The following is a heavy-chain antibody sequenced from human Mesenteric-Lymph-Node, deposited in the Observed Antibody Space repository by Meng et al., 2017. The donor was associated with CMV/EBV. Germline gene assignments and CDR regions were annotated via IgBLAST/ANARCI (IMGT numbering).Heavy chain of an antibody. CDR2: IYHSGNT. V-gene: IGHV4-34*09. D-gene: IGHD5-18*01. CDR1: GGSFSGYY. Sequence: SETLSLTCAVYGGSFSGYYWSWIRQPPGKGLEWIGYIYHSGNTFYNSALKSRVTISLDTSKNQFSLKLSSVTAADTAVYYCARDSDTGGINYFDPWGRGTLVTVSS. CDR3: ARDSDTGGINYFDP. J-gene: IGHJ5*02.